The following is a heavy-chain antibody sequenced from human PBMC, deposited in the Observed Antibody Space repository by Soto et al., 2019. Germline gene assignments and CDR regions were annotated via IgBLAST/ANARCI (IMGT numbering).Heavy chain of an antibody. CDR2: ISAHNGNT. CDR3: ARVYGYGYGHFDF. Sequence: ASVKVSCKASGYIFTKHFISWVRQAPGQGPEWMGWISAHNGNTNYAQNLQDRITVTTDTSTSTAYMELRSLRPEDTAIYYCARVYGYGYGHFDFWGQGSLVTVSS. CDR1: GYIFTKHF. D-gene: IGHD5-18*01. V-gene: IGHV1-18*01. J-gene: IGHJ4*02.